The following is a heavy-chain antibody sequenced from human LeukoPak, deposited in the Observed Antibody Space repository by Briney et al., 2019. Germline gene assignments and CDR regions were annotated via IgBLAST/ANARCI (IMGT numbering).Heavy chain of an antibody. CDR2: IKQDVIEK. CDR3: ASYGSGSYYNWFDH. D-gene: IGHD3-10*01. J-gene: IGHJ5*02. Sequence: NIKQDVIEKYYVDSVKGRFTISRDNAKNSLYLQMNSLRAEDTAVYYCASYGSGSYYNWFDHWGQGTLVTVSS. V-gene: IGHV3-7*03.